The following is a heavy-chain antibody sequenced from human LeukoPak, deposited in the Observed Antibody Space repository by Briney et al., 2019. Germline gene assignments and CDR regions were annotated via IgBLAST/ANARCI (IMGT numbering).Heavy chain of an antibody. Sequence: GGSLRLSCAASGFTFSSYSMNLVRQAPGKGLEWVSSISSSSSYIYYADSVKGRFTISRDNAKNSLYLQMNSLRAEDTAVYYCARAPHSSSSYRWGQGTLVTVSS. V-gene: IGHV3-21*01. CDR3: ARAPHSSSSYR. J-gene: IGHJ5*02. CDR1: GFTFSSYS. CDR2: ISSSSSYI. D-gene: IGHD6-6*01.